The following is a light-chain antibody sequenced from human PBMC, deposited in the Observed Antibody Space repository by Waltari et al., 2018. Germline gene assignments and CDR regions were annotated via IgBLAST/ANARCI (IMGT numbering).Light chain of an antibody. J-gene: IGLJ2*01. CDR1: RSNIGTNY. CDR3: ATWDDSLGVVAV. V-gene: IGLV1-47*01. CDR2: RNK. Sequence: SVLTHPPSASGTPGQRLTMSWSGSRSNIGTNYVYWYQQLPGTAPKLHIYRNKQRPSGVPDRFSCSKSGSSASLAISGLRSEDEADYYCATWDDSLGVVAVFGGGTKLTIL.